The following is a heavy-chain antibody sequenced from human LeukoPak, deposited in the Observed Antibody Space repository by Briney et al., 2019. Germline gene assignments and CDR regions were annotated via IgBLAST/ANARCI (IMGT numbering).Heavy chain of an antibody. CDR2: IYYSGST. CDR1: GGSISSYY. V-gene: IGHV4-59*08. Sequence: SETLSLTCTVSGGSISSYYWSWIRQPPGKGLEWIGYIYYSGSTNYNPSLKSRVTISVDTSKNQFSLKLSSVTAADTAVYYCARGFPGWYYFDYWGQGTLVTVSS. CDR3: ARGFPGWYYFDY. D-gene: IGHD6-19*01. J-gene: IGHJ4*02.